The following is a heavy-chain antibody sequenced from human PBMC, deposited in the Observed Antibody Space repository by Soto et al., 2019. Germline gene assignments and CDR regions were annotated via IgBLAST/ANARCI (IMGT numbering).Heavy chain of an antibody. Sequence: SETLSLTCTVSGGSISSGDYYWSWIRQPPGKGLEWIGYIYYSGSTYYNPSLKSRVTISVDTSKNQFSLKLSSVTAADTAVYYCARVKRFYDILTGYNWFDPWGQGTLVTVSS. CDR1: GGSISSGDYY. CDR2: IYYSGST. D-gene: IGHD3-9*01. J-gene: IGHJ5*02. CDR3: ARVKRFYDILTGYNWFDP. V-gene: IGHV4-30-4*01.